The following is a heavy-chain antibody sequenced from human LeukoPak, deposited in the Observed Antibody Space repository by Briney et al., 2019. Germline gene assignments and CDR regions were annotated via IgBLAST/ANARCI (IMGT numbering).Heavy chain of an antibody. V-gene: IGHV4-59*01. CDR2: IYYSGST. J-gene: IGHJ4*02. Sequence: SETLSLTCSVSGGSISSYYWSWIRQPPGKGLEWIGYIYYSGSTNYNPSLKSRVTISVDTSKNQFSLKLSSVTAADTAVYYCARSEWYYFDYWGQGTLVTVSS. CDR3: ARSEWYYFDY. CDR1: GGSISSYY. D-gene: IGHD3-3*01.